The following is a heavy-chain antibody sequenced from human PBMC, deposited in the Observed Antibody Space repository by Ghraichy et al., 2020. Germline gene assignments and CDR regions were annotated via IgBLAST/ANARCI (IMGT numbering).Heavy chain of an antibody. J-gene: IGHJ4*02. D-gene: IGHD6-19*01. CDR3: AREKIAVAGYAY. CDR1: GYTFTGYY. CDR2: INPNSGGT. Sequence: ASVKVSCKASGYTFTGYYMHWVRQAPGQGLEWMGRINPNSGGTNYAQKFQGRVTMTRDTSISTAYMELSRLRSDDTAVYYCAREKIAVAGYAYWGQGTLVTVSS. V-gene: IGHV1-2*06.